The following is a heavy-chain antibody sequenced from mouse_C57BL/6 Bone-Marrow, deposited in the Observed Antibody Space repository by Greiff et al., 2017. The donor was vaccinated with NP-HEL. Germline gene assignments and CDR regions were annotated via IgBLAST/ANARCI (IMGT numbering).Heavy chain of an antibody. J-gene: IGHJ2*01. CDR2: IYPGSGST. D-gene: IGHD1-3*01. Sequence: VQLQQPGAELVKPGASVKMSCKASGYTFTSYWIPWVKQRPGQGLAWIGDIYPGSGSTNYNEKFKSKATLTVDTSSSTAYMQLSSLTSEDSAVYDCAREVMNYSDYWGQGTTLTVSS. V-gene: IGHV1-55*01. CDR1: GYTFTSYW. CDR3: AREVMNYSDY.